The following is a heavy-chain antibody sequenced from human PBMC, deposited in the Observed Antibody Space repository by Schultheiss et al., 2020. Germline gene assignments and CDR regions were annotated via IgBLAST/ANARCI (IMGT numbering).Heavy chain of an antibody. CDR2: ISAYNGNT. CDR1: GYTFTNYD. J-gene: IGHJ4*02. Sequence: ASVKVSCKASGYTFTNYDINWVRQATGQGLEWMGWISAYNGNTNYAQKLQGRVTMTTDTSTSTAYMELRSLRSDDTAVYYCARQRDFWRGDDGSYDYWGQGTLVTVSS. V-gene: IGHV1-18*01. D-gene: IGHD3-3*01. CDR3: ARQRDFWRGDDGSYDY.